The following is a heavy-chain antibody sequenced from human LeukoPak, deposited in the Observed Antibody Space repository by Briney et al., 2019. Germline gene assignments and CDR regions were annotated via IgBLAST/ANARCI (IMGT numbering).Heavy chain of an antibody. CDR1: GFTFSNYD. J-gene: IGHJ4*02. CDR2: IWYDGSNK. V-gene: IGHV3-33*01. Sequence: GGSLRLSCAVSGFTFSNYDMHWVRQAPGKGLEWVAVIWYDGSNKYYADSVKGRFTISRDNSKNTLYLQMNTLRAEDTAVYYCARDPGGVVYFDYWGQGTLVTVSS. D-gene: IGHD2-8*01. CDR3: ARDPGGVVYFDY.